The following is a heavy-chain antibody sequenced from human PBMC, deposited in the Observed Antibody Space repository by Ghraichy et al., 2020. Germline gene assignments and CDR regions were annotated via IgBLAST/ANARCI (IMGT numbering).Heavy chain of an antibody. CDR1: GFIFSTYA. CDR2: ISSSGGST. CDR3: AKDNFVTMVRGVYYYYGLDV. D-gene: IGHD3-10*01. J-gene: IGHJ6*02. Sequence: GGSLRLSCSASGFIFSTYAMSWVRQAPGKGLEWVSTISSSGGSTYYGDSDSVKGRFTISRDNSKNTLYLQMNSLRADDTAVYYCAKDNFVTMVRGVYYYYGLDVWGQGTTVTVSS. V-gene: IGHV3-23*01.